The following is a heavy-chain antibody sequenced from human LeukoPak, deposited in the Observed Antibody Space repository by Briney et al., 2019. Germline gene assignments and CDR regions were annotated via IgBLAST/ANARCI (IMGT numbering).Heavy chain of an antibody. CDR3: AKDTVDGDLQRGYFDL. V-gene: IGHV3-9*03. J-gene: IGHJ2*01. D-gene: IGHD4-17*01. Sequence: SWNSGSIGYADSVKGRFTISRDNAKNSLYLQMNSLRAEDMALYYCAKDTVDGDLQRGYFDLWGRGTLVTVSS. CDR2: SWNSGSI.